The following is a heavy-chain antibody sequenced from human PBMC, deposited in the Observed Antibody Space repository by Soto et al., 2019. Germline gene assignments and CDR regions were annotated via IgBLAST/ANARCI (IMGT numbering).Heavy chain of an antibody. Sequence: GASLKVSCKASGVTFSTYSISWVRQAPVQGLEWVGGIIPIFGTANYAQKFQGRVTITADESTSTAYMELSSLRSEDTAVYYCARAAYSYGTAYLSYYYGMDVWGQGTTVTVSS. CDR3: ARAAYSYGTAYLSYYYGMDV. CDR2: IIPIFGTA. CDR1: GVTFSTYS. V-gene: IGHV1-69*13. J-gene: IGHJ6*02. D-gene: IGHD5-18*01.